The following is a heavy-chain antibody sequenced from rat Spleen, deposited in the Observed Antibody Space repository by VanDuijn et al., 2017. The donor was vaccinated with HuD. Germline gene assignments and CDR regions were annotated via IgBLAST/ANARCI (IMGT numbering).Heavy chain of an antibody. J-gene: IGHJ2*01. Sequence: EVHLVESGGGLVQPGRSLNLSCVASGFTFSGYAMAWVRQAPKKGLEWVATITNSGGSTYYRDSVKGRFTISRDNAKSTLYLQMDSLRSEDTATYYCTTSTWFDYWGQGVMVTVSS. V-gene: IGHV5-17*01. CDR3: TTSTWFDY. CDR1: GFTFSGYA. CDR2: ITNSGGST. D-gene: IGHD3-1*01.